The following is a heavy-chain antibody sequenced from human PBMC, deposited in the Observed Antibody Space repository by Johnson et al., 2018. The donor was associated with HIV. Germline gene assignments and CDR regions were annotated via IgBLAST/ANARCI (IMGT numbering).Heavy chain of an antibody. J-gene: IGHJ3*02. CDR3: AKDAAAAALRAFDN. D-gene: IGHD6-13*01. V-gene: IGHV3-33*06. CDR1: GFTFSGYA. CDR2: IYYDGTNK. Sequence: QVQLVESGGGVVQPGRSLRLSCAASGFTFSGYAMHWVRQAPGKGLEWVAVIYYDGTNKHYADSVTGRFTISRDNSKKTLFLQMNSLRAEDTAVYYCAKDAAAAALRAFDNWGQGTMVTVSS.